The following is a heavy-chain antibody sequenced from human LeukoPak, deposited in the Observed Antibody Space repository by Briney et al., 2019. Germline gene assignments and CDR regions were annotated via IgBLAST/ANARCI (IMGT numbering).Heavy chain of an antibody. J-gene: IGHJ6*03. V-gene: IGHV4-39*01. CDR3: ARSGAGYYYYYYMDV. D-gene: IGHD1-26*01. Sequence: SETLSLTCTVSGASISSSSYYWGWIRQPPGKGLEWIGSIYYSGSTYYNPSLKSRVTISVDTSKNQFSLKLSSVTAADTAVYYCARSGAGYYYYYYMDVWGKGTTVTVSS. CDR2: IYYSGST. CDR1: GASISSSSYY.